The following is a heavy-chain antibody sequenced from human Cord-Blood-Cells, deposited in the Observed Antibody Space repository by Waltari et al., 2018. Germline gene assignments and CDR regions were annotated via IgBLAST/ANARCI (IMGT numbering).Heavy chain of an antibody. J-gene: IGHJ2*01. V-gene: IGHV3-21*01. CDR1: GLTFCSHS. D-gene: IGHD6-6*01. CDR3: ARDRGSEYSSSSWYFDL. CDR2: ISSRSSYI. Sequence: EVQLVEPGGGLVKPGGSLSLSCAASGLTFCSHSLNWVRPAPGKGLGWVPSISSRSSYIYYAGSVKGRFTISRDNAKNSLYLQMNSLRAEDTAVYYCARDRGSEYSSSSWYFDLWGRGTLVTVSS.